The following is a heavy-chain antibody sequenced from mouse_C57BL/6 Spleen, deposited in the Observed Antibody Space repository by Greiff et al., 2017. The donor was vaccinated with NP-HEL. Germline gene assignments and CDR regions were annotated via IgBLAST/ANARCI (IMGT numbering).Heavy chain of an antibody. Sequence: QVQLQQPGAELVKPGASVKLSCKASGYTFTSYWMHWVKQRPGQGLEWIGMIHPNSGSTNYNDKLKIKSPLTGDKSSSTAYMQSSSLTSEDAAVYYCARERDYDGLYYAMDYWGQGTSVTVSS. J-gene: IGHJ4*01. CDR1: GYTFTSYW. V-gene: IGHV1-64*01. CDR3: ARERDYDGLYYAMDY. CDR2: IHPNSGST. D-gene: IGHD2-4*01.